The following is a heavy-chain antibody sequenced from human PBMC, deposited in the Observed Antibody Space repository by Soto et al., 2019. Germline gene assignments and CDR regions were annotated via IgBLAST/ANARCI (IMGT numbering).Heavy chain of an antibody. CDR1: GGSVSSGSYY. CDR3: ARETYYYDSSGYFSKPFDY. CDR2: IYYSGST. Sequence: SETLSLTCTVSGGSVSSGSYYWSWIRQPPGKGLEWIGYIYYSGSTNYNPSLKSRVTISVDTSKNQFSLKLSSVTAADTAVYYCARETYYYDSSGYFSKPFDYWGQGTLVTVSS. V-gene: IGHV4-61*01. D-gene: IGHD3-22*01. J-gene: IGHJ4*02.